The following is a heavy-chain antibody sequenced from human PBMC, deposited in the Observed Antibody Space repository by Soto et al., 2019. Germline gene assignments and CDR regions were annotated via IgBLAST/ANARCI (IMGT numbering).Heavy chain of an antibody. Sequence: EVQLVESGGGLVQPGRSLRLSCAASGYTFDDYAMHWVRQAPGKGLEWVSGISWNSANIDYADSVKGRFTISRDNANNSLFLQMNSLRPEDTALYYCAKDTRLRLGDYPVNGGMDVWGQGTTVTVSS. J-gene: IGHJ6*02. D-gene: IGHD3-16*01. CDR2: ISWNSANI. V-gene: IGHV3-9*01. CDR1: GYTFDDYA. CDR3: AKDTRLRLGDYPVNGGMDV.